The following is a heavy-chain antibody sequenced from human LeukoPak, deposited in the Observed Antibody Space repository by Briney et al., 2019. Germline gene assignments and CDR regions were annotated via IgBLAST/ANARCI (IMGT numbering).Heavy chain of an antibody. Sequence: GGSLRLPCAASGFTFSSYGMHWVRQAPGKGLEWVAVISYDGSNKYYADSVKGRFTISRDNSKNTLYLQMNSLRAEDTAVYYCAKDLQYTIGCDYWGQGTLVTVSS. CDR2: ISYDGSNK. V-gene: IGHV3-30*18. D-gene: IGHD3-3*01. J-gene: IGHJ4*02. CDR1: GFTFSSYG. CDR3: AKDLQYTIGCDY.